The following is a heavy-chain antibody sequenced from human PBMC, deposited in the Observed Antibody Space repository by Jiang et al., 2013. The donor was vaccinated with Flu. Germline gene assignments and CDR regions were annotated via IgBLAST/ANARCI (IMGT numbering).Heavy chain of an antibody. CDR1: GYSFTSYW. J-gene: IGHJ6*02. V-gene: IGHV5-51*01. CDR3: ARLGGIAIFGVASYGLDV. Sequence: SCKGSGYSFTSYWIGWVRQMPGKGLEWLGIIYPGDSDTRYSPSFQGQVIISADKSITTAYLQWSTLKASDTAMYYCARLGGIAIFGVASYGLDVWGQGTTVTVSS. D-gene: IGHD3-3*01. CDR2: IYPGDSDT.